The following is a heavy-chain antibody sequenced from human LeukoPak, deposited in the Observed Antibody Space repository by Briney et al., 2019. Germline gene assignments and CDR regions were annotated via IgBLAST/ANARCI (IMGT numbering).Heavy chain of an antibody. V-gene: IGHV1-2*02. J-gene: IGHJ4*02. Sequence: ASVKVSCKASGYTFTSYGISWVRQAPGQGLEWMGWINPNSGGTNYAQKFQGRVTMTRDTSISTAYMELSRLRSDDTAVYYCARDRSDSSSWDYFDYWGQGTLVTVSS. CDR3: ARDRSDSSSWDYFDY. D-gene: IGHD6-13*01. CDR1: GYTFTSYG. CDR2: INPNSGGT.